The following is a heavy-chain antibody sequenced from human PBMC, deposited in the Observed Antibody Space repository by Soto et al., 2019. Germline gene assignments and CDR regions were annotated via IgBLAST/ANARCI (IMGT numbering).Heavy chain of an antibody. D-gene: IGHD3-10*01. CDR3: ARDTRVYYYGSGSYLSPPGY. V-gene: IGHV3-33*01. Sequence: GGSLRLSCAASGFTFSSYGMHWVRQAPGKGLEWVAVIWYDGSNKYYADSVKGRFTISRDNSKNTLYLQMNSLRAEDTAVYYCARDTRVYYYGSGSYLSPPGYWGQGTLVTVSS. CDR1: GFTFSSYG. J-gene: IGHJ4*02. CDR2: IWYDGSNK.